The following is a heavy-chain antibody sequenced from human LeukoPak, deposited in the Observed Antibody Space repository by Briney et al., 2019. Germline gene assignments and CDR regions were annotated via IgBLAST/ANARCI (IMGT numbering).Heavy chain of an antibody. J-gene: IGHJ3*02. Sequence: GGSLRLSCAASGFTFRDHYIDWVRQAPGKGLEWVGRSRDKGNSYSTAYAASVRGRFTISRDDSKNSVYLQMNSLRAEDTAVYYCAKDLTPWDSRSWYTDAFDIWGQGTMVTVSS. CDR1: GFTFRDHY. CDR2: SRDKGNSYST. CDR3: AKDLTPWDSRSWYTDAFDI. V-gene: IGHV3-72*01. D-gene: IGHD6-13*01.